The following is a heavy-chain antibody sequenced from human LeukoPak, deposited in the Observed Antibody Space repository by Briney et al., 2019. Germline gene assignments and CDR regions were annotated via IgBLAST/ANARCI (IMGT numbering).Heavy chain of an antibody. Sequence: GRSLRLSSAASGFTFSSYAMHWVRQAPGKGLEWVAVISYDGSNKYYADSVKGRFTISRDNSKNTLYLQMNSLRAEDTAVYYCAKNPELYGSGRPQPDYWGQGTLVTVSS. V-gene: IGHV3-30*04. J-gene: IGHJ4*02. CDR3: AKNPELYGSGRPQPDY. CDR2: ISYDGSNK. CDR1: GFTFSSYA. D-gene: IGHD3-10*01.